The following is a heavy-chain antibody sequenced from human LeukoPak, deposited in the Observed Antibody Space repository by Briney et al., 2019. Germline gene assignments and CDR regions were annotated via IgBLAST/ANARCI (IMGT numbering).Heavy chain of an antibody. D-gene: IGHD3-10*01. V-gene: IGHV4-59*12. CDR3: ARDLIDYYGSGSYSGRFDP. CDR1: GGSISTYY. Sequence: PSETLSLTCTVSGGSISTYYWSWIRQPPGKGLEWIGYIYHSGSTNYNPSLKSRVTISVDTSKNQFSLKLSSVTAADTAVYYCARDLIDYYGSGSYSGRFDPWGQGTLVTVSS. J-gene: IGHJ5*02. CDR2: IYHSGST.